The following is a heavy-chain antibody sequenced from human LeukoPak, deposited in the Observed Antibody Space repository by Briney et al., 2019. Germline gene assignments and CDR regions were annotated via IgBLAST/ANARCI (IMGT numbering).Heavy chain of an antibody. CDR3: ARYSYGYDWFDP. Sequence: SETLSLTCTVSGGSISSYYWSWIRQPPGKGLEWIGYIYYSGSTYYNPSLKSRVTISVDTSKNQFSLKLSSVTAADTAVYYCARYSYGYDWFDPWGQGTLVTVSS. V-gene: IGHV4-59*12. J-gene: IGHJ5*02. CDR2: IYYSGST. D-gene: IGHD5-18*01. CDR1: GGSISSYY.